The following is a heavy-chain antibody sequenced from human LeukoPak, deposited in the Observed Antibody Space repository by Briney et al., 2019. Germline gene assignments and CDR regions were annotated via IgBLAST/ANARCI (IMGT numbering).Heavy chain of an antibody. Sequence: ASVKVSCKASGYTFTCYYMHWVRQAPGQGLEWMGRINPNSGGTNYAQKFQGRVTMTRDTSISTAYMELSRLRSDDTAVYYCARGGDYYDSSGYNKWGQGTLVTVSS. V-gene: IGHV1-2*06. J-gene: IGHJ4*02. CDR2: INPNSGGT. D-gene: IGHD3-22*01. CDR1: GYTFTCYY. CDR3: ARGGDYYDSSGYNK.